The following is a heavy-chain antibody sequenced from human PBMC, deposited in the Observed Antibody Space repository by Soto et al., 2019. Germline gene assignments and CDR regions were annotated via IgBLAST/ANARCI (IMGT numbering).Heavy chain of an antibody. Sequence: QVQLQEPGPGLVKPSQTLSLTCSVSGGSISNGDYYWSWIRQPPGKGLDWIGYIYYSGSTYYNPSLTGRVTISVDTSKNQFSLKLSPVTAADTAVYFCARMSGPHYFDYWGQGTLVTVSS. J-gene: IGHJ4*02. V-gene: IGHV4-30-4*01. D-gene: IGHD3-10*01. CDR1: GGSISNGDYY. CDR3: ARMSGPHYFDY. CDR2: IYYSGST.